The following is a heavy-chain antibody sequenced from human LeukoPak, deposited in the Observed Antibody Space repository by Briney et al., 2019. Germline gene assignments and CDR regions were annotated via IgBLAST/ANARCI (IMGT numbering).Heavy chain of an antibody. V-gene: IGHV3-33*06. Sequence: GGSLRLSCAASGFTFSSYGMHWLRQAPGKGLERVAVIWNDGSHEYYADSEKGRFTISRDNSRNTVYLQMNSLRAEDTAVYYCAKDATEYGDSHFDCWGQGTVVTVSS. CDR2: IWNDGSHE. J-gene: IGHJ4*02. CDR1: GFTFSSYG. D-gene: IGHD4-17*01. CDR3: AKDATEYGDSHFDC.